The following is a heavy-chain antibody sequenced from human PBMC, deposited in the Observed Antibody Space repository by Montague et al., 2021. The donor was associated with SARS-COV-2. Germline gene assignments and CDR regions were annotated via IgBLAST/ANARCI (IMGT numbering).Heavy chain of an antibody. CDR2: ISSSGSTI. D-gene: IGHD5-24*01. CDR1: GFTFSSYE. V-gene: IGHV3-48*03. J-gene: IGHJ6*02. CDR3: APDSGIEIPDYYYSMDV. Sequence: SLRLSCAASGFTFSSYEMNWVRQAPGKGLEWVSYISSSGSTIYYADSVKGRFTISRDNAKNSLYLQMNSLRAEDTAIYYCAPDSGIEIPDYYYSMDVWGQGTTVTVSS.